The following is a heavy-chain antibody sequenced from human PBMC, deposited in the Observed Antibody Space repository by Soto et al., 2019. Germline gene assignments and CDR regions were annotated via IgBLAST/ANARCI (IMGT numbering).Heavy chain of an antibody. Sequence: PGGSLRLSCAASGFTFSDYYMSRIRQAPGKGLEWVSYISSSGSTIYYTDSVKGRFTISRDNAKNSLYLQMNSLRAEDTAVYYCARETATVTTSHYYYMDVWGKGTTVTVSS. CDR2: ISSSGSTI. J-gene: IGHJ6*03. CDR1: GFTFSDYY. CDR3: ARETATVTTSHYYYMDV. D-gene: IGHD4-17*01. V-gene: IGHV3-11*01.